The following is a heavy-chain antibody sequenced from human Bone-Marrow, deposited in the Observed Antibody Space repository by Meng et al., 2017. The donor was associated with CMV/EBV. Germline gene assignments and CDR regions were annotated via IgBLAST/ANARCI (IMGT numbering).Heavy chain of an antibody. Sequence: SVKVSCKASRYTFTGDYIQWVRQAPGQGLEWMGGIIPIFGTANYAQKFQGRVTITTDESTSTAYMELSSLRSEDTAVYYCLVAAGGYWGQGTLVTVSS. CDR3: LVAAGGY. CDR2: IIPIFGTA. J-gene: IGHJ4*02. D-gene: IGHD5-12*01. CDR1: RYTFTGDY. V-gene: IGHV1-69*05.